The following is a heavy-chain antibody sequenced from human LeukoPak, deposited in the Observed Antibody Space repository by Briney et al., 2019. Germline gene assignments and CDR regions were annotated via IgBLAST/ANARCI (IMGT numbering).Heavy chain of an antibody. V-gene: IGHV3-23*01. CDR1: GFTFSSYA. J-gene: IGHJ3*01. CDR2: SGTSGDT. D-gene: IGHD5-12*01. CDR3: AKYLQPSGYPYALDF. Sequence: PGGSLRLSCEASGFTFSSYAMNWVRQAPGKGLEWVSASGTSGDTYYGDSVKGRFTISRDNAKNTVYLQMNNLRAEDTAVYFCAKYLQPSGYPYALDFWGQGTMVTVSS.